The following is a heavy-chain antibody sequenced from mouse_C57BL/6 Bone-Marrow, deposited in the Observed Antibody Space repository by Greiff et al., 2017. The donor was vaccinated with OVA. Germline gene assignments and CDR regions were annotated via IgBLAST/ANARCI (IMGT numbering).Heavy chain of an antibody. V-gene: IGHV5-17*01. J-gene: IGHJ1*03. CDR1: GFTFSDYG. CDR2: ISSGSSTI. CDR3: ARINDWYFDV. Sequence: EVQLQESGGGLVKPGGSLKLSCAASGFTFSDYGMHWVRQAPEKGLEWVAYISSGSSTIYYADTVKGRFTISRDNAKNTLFLQMTSLRSEDTAMDYSARINDWYFDVWGTGTTVTVSS.